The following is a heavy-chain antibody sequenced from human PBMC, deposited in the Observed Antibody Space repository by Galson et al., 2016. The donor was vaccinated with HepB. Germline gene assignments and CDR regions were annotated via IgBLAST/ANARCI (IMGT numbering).Heavy chain of an antibody. CDR3: SGDGGEYLNDAFDI. Sequence: SLRLSCAASGFTFSSYSMNWVRQAPGKGLEWVSFISGSSSFIHYADSVKGRFTISRDNAKNSLYLQMNSLRAEDTAVYFCSGDGGEYLNDAFDIWGQGTMVPVYS. D-gene: IGHD2-2*01. CDR2: ISGSSSFI. J-gene: IGHJ3*02. CDR1: GFTFSSYS. V-gene: IGHV3-21*01.